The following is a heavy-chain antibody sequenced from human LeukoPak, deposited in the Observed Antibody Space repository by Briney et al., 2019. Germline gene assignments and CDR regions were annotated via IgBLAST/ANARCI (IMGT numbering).Heavy chain of an antibody. CDR2: INPNSGNT. CDR1: GYTFTSYD. J-gene: IGHJ5*02. V-gene: IGHV1-8*01. D-gene: IGHD3-22*01. CDR3: ARGQRSSGYWFDP. Sequence: ASVKVSCKASGYTFTSYDIHWVRQATGQGLEWMGWINPNSGNTGYSQNFQGRFSLTRSNSISTVYMELSSLRSEDTAVYYCARGQRSSGYWFDPRGQGTLVIVSS.